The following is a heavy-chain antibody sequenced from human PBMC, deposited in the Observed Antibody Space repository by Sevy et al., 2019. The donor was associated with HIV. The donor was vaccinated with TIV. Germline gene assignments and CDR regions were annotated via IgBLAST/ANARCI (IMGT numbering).Heavy chain of an antibody. CDR1: GFTVSDNY. Sequence: GGSLRLSCAASGFTVSDNYMAWVRLAPGKGLEWVSLIDSDGSAYYADSVKGRFTISRDKVKNRLYLQINDLRAEDTGLYFCARDRYYDDSGYYYYYYGMDVWGQGTTVTVSS. CDR2: IDSDGSA. J-gene: IGHJ6*02. CDR3: ARDRYYDDSGYYYYYYGMDV. D-gene: IGHD3-22*01. V-gene: IGHV3-66*01.